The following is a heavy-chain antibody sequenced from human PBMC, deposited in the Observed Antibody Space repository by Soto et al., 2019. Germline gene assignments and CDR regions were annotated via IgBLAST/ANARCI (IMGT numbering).Heavy chain of an antibody. CDR2: INPSGGGT. CDR3: AREVESTDY. V-gene: IGHV1-46*03. Sequence: QVQLVQSGAEVKKPGASVNISCKASGHTVTNYFMHWVRQAPGQGLEWMGIINPSGGGTTYAQKFQDIVTMTRDTSTSTVYMQLSSLRSEDTAVYYCAREVESTDYWGQGTLVTVSS. D-gene: IGHD4-4*01. CDR1: GHTVTNYF. J-gene: IGHJ4*02.